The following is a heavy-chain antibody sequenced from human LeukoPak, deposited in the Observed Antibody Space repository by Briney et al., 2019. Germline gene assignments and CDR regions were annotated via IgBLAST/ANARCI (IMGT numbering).Heavy chain of an antibody. V-gene: IGHV3-7*03. CDR1: GFTLSSYW. CDR3: ARDRDWYSFDS. Sequence: PGGSLRLSCTASGFTLSSYWMDWVRQAPGKGLEWVANIKQDGSEKYYVDSVKGRFTISRDNAKNSLYLQMNSLRAEDTAVYYCARDRDWYSFDSWGQGTLVTVSS. J-gene: IGHJ4*02. CDR2: IKQDGSEK. D-gene: IGHD6-19*01.